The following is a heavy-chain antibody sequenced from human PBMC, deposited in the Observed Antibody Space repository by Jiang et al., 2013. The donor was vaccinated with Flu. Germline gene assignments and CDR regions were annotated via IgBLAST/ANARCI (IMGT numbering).Heavy chain of an antibody. CDR1: GGTFSSYA. D-gene: IGHD5-18*01. J-gene: IGHJ4*02. CDR3: ARVGYSYGYFDY. V-gene: IGHV1-69*04. CDR2: IIPILGIA. Sequence: SSVKVSCKASGGTFSSYAISWVRQAPGQGLEWMGGIIPILGIANYAQKFQGRVTITADKSTSTAYMELSSLRSEDTAVYYCARVGYSYGYFDYWGQGTLVTVSS.